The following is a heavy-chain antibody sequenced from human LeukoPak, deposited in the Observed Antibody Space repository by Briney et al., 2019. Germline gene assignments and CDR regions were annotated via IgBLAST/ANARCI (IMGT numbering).Heavy chain of an antibody. V-gene: IGHV1-2*02. CDR3: ASSGRPFEYSSSFDP. CDR1: GYTFTGYY. Sequence: ASVKVSCKASGYTFTGYYMHWVRQAPGQGLEWMGWINPNSGGTNYAQKFQGRVTMTRDTSISTAYMELSRLRSDDTAVYYCASSGRPFEYSSSFDPWGQGTLVTASS. CDR2: INPNSGGT. J-gene: IGHJ5*02. D-gene: IGHD6-6*01.